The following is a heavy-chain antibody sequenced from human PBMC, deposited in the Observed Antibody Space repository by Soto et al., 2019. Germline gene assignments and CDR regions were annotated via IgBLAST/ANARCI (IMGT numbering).Heavy chain of an antibody. CDR2: ISAYNGNT. J-gene: IGHJ4*02. CDR1: GYTFTSYG. CDR3: ARGYDILTGYPTFDY. V-gene: IGHV1-18*01. Sequence: ASVKVSCKASGYTFTSYGISWVRQAPGQGLEWMGWISAYNGNTNYAQKLQGRVTMTTDTSTSTAYMELRSLRSDDTAVYYCARGYDILTGYPTFDYWGQGTLVTVSS. D-gene: IGHD3-9*01.